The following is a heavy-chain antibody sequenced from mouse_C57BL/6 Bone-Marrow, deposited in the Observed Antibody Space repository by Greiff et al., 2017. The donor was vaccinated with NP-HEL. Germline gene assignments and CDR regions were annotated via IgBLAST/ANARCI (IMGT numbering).Heavy chain of an antibody. CDR1: GYTFTSYW. D-gene: IGHD2-3*01. V-gene: IGHV1-69*01. CDR3: ARGGWLLAY. Sequence: VQLHQPGAELVMPGASVKLSCKASGYTFTSYWMHWVKQRPGQGLEWIGEIDPSDSYTNYNQKFKGKSTLTVDKSSSTAYMQLSSLTSEDSAVYYCARGGWLLAYWGQGTLVTVSA. J-gene: IGHJ3*01. CDR2: IDPSDSYT.